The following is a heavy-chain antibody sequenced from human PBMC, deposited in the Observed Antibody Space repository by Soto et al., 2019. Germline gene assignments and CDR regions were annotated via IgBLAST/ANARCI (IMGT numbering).Heavy chain of an antibody. CDR3: ARVAFGPIDY. J-gene: IGHJ4*02. D-gene: IGHD3-16*01. CDR1: NYSISSGYY. Sequence: LSLTCTVSNYSISSGYYLCWIRQSPGEGLEWIVSMYHSGTTYYNPSLESRVTISIDTSKNQFSLKLTSVTSADTAVYFCARVAFGPIDYWGQGTLVTVSS. CDR2: MYHSGTT. V-gene: IGHV4-38-2*02.